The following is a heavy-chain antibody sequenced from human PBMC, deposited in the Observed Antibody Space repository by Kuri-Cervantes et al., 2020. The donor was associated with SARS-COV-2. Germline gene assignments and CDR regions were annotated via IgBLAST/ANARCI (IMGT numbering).Heavy chain of an antibody. CDR1: GYTFTSYA. D-gene: IGHD1-26*01. J-gene: IGHJ4*02. CDR3: ATDLAGIVAYHFDY. V-gene: IGHV1-69*06. Sequence: SVKVSCKASGYTFTSYAISWVRQAPGQGLEWMGGIIPIFGTANYAQKFQGRVTITADKSTSTAYMELSSLRSEDTAVYYCATDLAGIVAYHFDYWGQGTLVTVSS. CDR2: IIPIFGTA.